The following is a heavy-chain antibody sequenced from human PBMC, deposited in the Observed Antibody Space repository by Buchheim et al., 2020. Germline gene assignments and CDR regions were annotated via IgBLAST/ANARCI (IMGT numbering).Heavy chain of an antibody. J-gene: IGHJ6*02. CDR3: AKYLYSNSYYGMDV. Sequence: EVQLLESGGGLVQPGGSLRLSCAASGLSFSSHAMSWVRQAPGKGLEWVSGISGSGSTTYYADSVQGRLTISRDNSKNTLYLQMNSLRVEDTAVYYCAKYLYSNSYYGMDVWGQETT. CDR1: GLSFSSHA. V-gene: IGHV3-23*01. CDR2: ISGSGSTT. D-gene: IGHD4-11*01.